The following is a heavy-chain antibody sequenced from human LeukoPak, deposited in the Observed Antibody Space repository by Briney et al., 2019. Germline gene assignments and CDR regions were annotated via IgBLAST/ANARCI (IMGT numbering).Heavy chain of an antibody. J-gene: IGHJ4*02. CDR2: ISGSGGGT. Sequence: GGSLRLSCAASGFTFSSYAMSWVRQAPGKGLEWVSAISGSGGGTYYADSVKGRFTISRDNSKNTLYLQMNSLRAEDTAVYYCAIAGGYCSGGSCLGYWGQGTLVTVSS. CDR3: AIAGGYCSGGSCLGY. D-gene: IGHD2-15*01. CDR1: GFTFSSYA. V-gene: IGHV3-23*01.